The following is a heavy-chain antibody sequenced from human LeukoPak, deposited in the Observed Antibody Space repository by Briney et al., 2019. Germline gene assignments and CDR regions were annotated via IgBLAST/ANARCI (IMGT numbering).Heavy chain of an antibody. Sequence: GGSLRLSCAASGFTFSSYAMSWVRQAPGKGLEWVSAISGSGGSTYYADSVKGRFTISRDNSKNTLYLQMNSLRAEDTAVYYCARDTAVAGTWIDYWGQGTLVTVSS. CDR3: ARDTAVAGTWIDY. V-gene: IGHV3-23*01. CDR1: GFTFSSYA. J-gene: IGHJ4*02. D-gene: IGHD6-19*01. CDR2: ISGSGGST.